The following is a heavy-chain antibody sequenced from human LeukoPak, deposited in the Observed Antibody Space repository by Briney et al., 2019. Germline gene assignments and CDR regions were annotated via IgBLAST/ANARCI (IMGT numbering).Heavy chain of an antibody. J-gene: IGHJ4*02. D-gene: IGHD5-18*01. Sequence: GGSLRLSCAASGFTFSTCWMHWVRQAPGKGLVWVSRIHSDARSTSYADSVNGRFTISRDNAKNTLYLQMNSLRAEDTAVYYCARDRPGNTAIDYWGQGTLVTVSS. CDR2: IHSDARST. V-gene: IGHV3-74*01. CDR1: GFTFSTCW. CDR3: ARDRPGNTAIDY.